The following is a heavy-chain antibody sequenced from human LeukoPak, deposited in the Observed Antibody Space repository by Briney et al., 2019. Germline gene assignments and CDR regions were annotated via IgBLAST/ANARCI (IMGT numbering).Heavy chain of an antibody. D-gene: IGHD3-10*01. J-gene: IGHJ4*02. Sequence: GGSLILSCAASGFTFSYYGMHWVRQAPGKGLEWVANIWYDGSNKYYADSVKGRFTISRDNSKNTLNLQMNSLRADDTAVYFCVRDSSGDSSGRPSLDYWGQGTLVTVSS. CDR2: IWYDGSNK. CDR1: GFTFSYYG. V-gene: IGHV3-33*01. CDR3: VRDSSGDSSGRPSLDY.